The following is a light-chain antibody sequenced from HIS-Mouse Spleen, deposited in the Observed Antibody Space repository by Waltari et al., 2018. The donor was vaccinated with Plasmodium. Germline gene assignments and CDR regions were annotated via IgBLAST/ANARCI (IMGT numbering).Light chain of an antibody. CDR1: QSVGSSY. CDR3: QQYGSSPYT. CDR2: GAS. Sequence: EIVLTQSPGPLSLSPGERATLSCRASQSVGSSYLAWYQQKPGQAPRLLIYGASSRATGIPDRFSGSRSGTDFTLTISRLEPEDFAVYYCQQYGSSPYTFGQGTKLEIK. J-gene: IGKJ2*01. V-gene: IGKV3-20*01.